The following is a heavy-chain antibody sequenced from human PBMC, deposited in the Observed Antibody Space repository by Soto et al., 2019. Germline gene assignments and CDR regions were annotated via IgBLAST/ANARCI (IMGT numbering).Heavy chain of an antibody. CDR3: ARPRYTGTYSGRFLDY. J-gene: IGHJ4*02. V-gene: IGHV3-53*01. D-gene: IGHD1-26*01. CDR1: GFTVSSTY. CDR2: LYTGTDT. Sequence: PGGSLRLSCAASGFTVSSTYLTWVCQAPGKGLGWVAILYTGTDTVYADSVKSRFTISRDSVNKIFYLQINSLRAEDAAMYFCARPRYTGTYSGRFLDYWGQGSLVTVSS.